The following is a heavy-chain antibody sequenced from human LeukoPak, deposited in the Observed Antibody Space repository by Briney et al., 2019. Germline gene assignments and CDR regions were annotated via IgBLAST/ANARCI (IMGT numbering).Heavy chain of an antibody. Sequence: SETLSLTCAVYGGSFSGYYWSWIRQPPGKGLEWIGEINHSGSTNYNPPLKSRVTISVDTSKNQFSLKLSSVTAADTAVYYCARAPYYDFWSGYYSLDYWGQGTLVTVSS. V-gene: IGHV4-34*01. CDR2: INHSGST. CDR3: ARAPYYDFWSGYYSLDY. J-gene: IGHJ4*02. D-gene: IGHD3-3*01. CDR1: GGSFSGYY.